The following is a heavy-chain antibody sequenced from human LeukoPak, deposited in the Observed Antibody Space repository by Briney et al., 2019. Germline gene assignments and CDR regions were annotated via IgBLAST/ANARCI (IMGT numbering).Heavy chain of an antibody. V-gene: IGHV3-7*01. Sequence: GALRPSCAASGFNFRYYWMSWVRQASGKGLEWVAHVKEDGTQKYYVDSVKGRFTISKDDATNSLYLYMNSLRGEDTAVYFCVRGGWELDFWGQGTLVTVSS. J-gene: IGHJ4*02. CDR1: GFNFRYYW. CDR3: VRGGWELDF. CDR2: VKEDGTQK. D-gene: IGHD1-1*01.